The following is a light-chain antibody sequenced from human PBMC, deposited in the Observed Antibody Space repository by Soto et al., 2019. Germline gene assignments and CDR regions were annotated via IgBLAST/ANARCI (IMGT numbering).Light chain of an antibody. Sequence: QSVLTQAPSASGTPGQRVTISCSGSSSNIGGNSVSWYQQFPGTDPKLLMYSNNQRPSGVPDRFSGSKSGTSASLAISGLQSEDEADYYCASWDDSLNGRVFGGGTKLTVL. V-gene: IGLV1-44*01. CDR2: SNN. CDR3: ASWDDSLNGRV. CDR1: SSNIGGNS. J-gene: IGLJ3*02.